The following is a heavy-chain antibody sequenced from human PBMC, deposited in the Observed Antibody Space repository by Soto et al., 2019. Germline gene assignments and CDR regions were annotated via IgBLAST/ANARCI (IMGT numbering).Heavy chain of an antibody. CDR2: IFSVVST. V-gene: IGHV3-53*02. CDR1: GFTVSSNY. CDR3: ARVPPATRHGMDV. Sequence: EVQLVETGGGLIQPGGSLRLSCAASGFTVSSNYMSWVRQAPGKGLEWVSVIFSVVSTYYSDSVRGRFTISRDNSKNTLYLQIKSLRAEDTAVYYCARVPPATRHGMDVWGQGTTVT. J-gene: IGHJ6*02.